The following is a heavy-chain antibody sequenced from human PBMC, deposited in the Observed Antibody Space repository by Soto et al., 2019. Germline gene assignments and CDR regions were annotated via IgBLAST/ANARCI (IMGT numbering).Heavy chain of an antibody. Sequence: GGSPRHSCAASGFTFGGYGMHRVRQAPGKGLEWAAAISYDGRNTYYADSVQGRFAISRDNSKNTMYLQMNSLRVEDTAVYYCARAKWHDGSGRVREFDYWGQGALVTVSS. D-gene: IGHD3-10*01. CDR1: GFTFGGYG. V-gene: IGHV3-33*01. J-gene: IGHJ4*02. CDR3: ARAKWHDGSGRVREFDY. CDR2: ISYDGRNT.